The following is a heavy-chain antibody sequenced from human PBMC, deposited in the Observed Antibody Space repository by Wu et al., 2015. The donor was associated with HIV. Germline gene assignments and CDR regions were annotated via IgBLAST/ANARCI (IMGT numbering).Heavy chain of an antibody. D-gene: IGHD5-24*01. CDR2: INPSENRV. V-gene: IGHV1-46*03. CDR1: GYTFTDYY. Sequence: QVQLLQSGAEVKKPGASVMVSCKASGYTFTDYYIHWVRQAHGQGLEWVGVINPSENRVSYAQTFQGRVTMTRDTSTNTVYMELRSLKTEDTAVYFCANRNRVGNMEAFDIWGQGTKVIVSS. J-gene: IGHJ3*02. CDR3: ANRNRVGNMEAFDI.